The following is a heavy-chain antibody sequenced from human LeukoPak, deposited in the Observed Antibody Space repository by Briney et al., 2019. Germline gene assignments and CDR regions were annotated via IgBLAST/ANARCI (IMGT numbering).Heavy chain of an antibody. D-gene: IGHD4-11*01. CDR3: ARARDYSNPSFFYMDV. J-gene: IGHJ6*03. CDR1: GGSVSSSSNY. CDR2: IHTSRSS. Sequence: SETLSLTCSVSGGSVSSSSNYWGWIRQPPGKGLEWIGGIHTSRSSNYNPSLESRVTMSVDTSKNQFSLKVSSVTAADTAVYYCARARDYSNPSFFYMDVWGKGTTVTVSS. V-gene: IGHV4-39*07.